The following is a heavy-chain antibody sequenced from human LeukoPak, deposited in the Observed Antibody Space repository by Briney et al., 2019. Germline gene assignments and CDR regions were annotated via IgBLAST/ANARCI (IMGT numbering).Heavy chain of an antibody. CDR1: GFTLSSYW. CDR3: ARRIQGMAPYYFDY. D-gene: IGHD5-24*01. V-gene: IGHV3-74*01. Sequence: GGSLRLSCTAPGFTLSSYWMHWVRQAPGKGLVWVSRINSDGGSTSYADSVKGRFTISRDNAKNTLYLQMNSLRAEDTAVYYCARRIQGMAPYYFDYWGQGTLVTVSS. J-gene: IGHJ4*02. CDR2: INSDGGST.